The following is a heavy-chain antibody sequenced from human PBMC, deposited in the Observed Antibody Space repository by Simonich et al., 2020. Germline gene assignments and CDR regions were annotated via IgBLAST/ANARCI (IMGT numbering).Heavy chain of an antibody. Sequence: QVQLVQSVAEVKKPGASVKVSCKASGYTFTSYGISWVRQAPGQGLEWMVWNRAYNGNTNYAQKLQCRVTMTTDTSTSTAYMGLRSLRSDDTAVYYCARTHRWYFDYWGQGTLVTVSS. CDR1: GYTFTSYG. D-gene: IGHD2-15*01. V-gene: IGHV1-18*01. CDR3: ARTHRWYFDY. J-gene: IGHJ4*02. CDR2: NRAYNGNT.